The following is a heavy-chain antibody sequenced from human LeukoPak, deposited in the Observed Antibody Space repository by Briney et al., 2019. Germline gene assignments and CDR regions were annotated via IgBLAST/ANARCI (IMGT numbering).Heavy chain of an antibody. Sequence: ASVKVSCKASGYTFTSYYIHWVRQAPGQGLEWMGIINPSGGSTNYAQKFQGRVTMTRDTSTSTVYMEPSSLRSEDTAVYYCARDPEVRGVINYFDYWGQGTLVTVSS. J-gene: IGHJ4*02. CDR1: GYTFTSYY. D-gene: IGHD3-10*01. CDR3: ARDPEVRGVINYFDY. V-gene: IGHV1-46*01. CDR2: INPSGGST.